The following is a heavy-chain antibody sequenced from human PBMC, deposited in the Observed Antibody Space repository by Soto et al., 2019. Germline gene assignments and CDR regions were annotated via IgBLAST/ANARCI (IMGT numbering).Heavy chain of an antibody. D-gene: IGHD3-10*01. Sequence: GALGLCFEPPGFSFSSYSIDRVRQAPGIVLEWVSGFRSSGDDGTTSYADSVKGRFTISRDNSKNTLFLQINPLRAEDTAIYYCAKKVNSGSWSQYFDYWGQGTLGTASS. J-gene: IGHJ4*02. CDR1: GFSFSSYS. CDR3: AKKVNSGSWSQYFDY. CDR2: FRSSGDDGTT. V-gene: IGHV3-23*01.